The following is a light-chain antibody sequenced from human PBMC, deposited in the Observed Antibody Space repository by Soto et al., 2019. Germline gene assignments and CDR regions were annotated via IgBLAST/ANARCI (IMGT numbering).Light chain of an antibody. CDR1: QSIISNF. CDR2: DSS. V-gene: IGKV3-20*01. Sequence: EIVLTQSPGTLSLSPGETASLSCWASQSIISNFLAWSQQRRGQPPRLLIYDSSRRASGIPARFTGSGSGTAFTLTISRVEPEDSAVYYCQQTFHSPRTFGQGTRLEI. J-gene: IGKJ2*01. CDR3: QQTFHSPRT.